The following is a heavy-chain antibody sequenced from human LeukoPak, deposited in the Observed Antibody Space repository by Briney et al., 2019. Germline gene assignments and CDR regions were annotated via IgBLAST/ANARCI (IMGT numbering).Heavy chain of an antibody. Sequence: GGSLRLSCAASGFTFSSYDMHWVRQATGKGLEWVSAIGTAGDTYYPGSVKGRFTISRENAKNSLYLQMNSLRAGDTAVYYCARAIRFLDFDYWGQGTLVTVSS. J-gene: IGHJ4*02. CDR2: IGTAGDT. V-gene: IGHV3-13*01. CDR3: ARAIRFLDFDY. D-gene: IGHD4-17*01. CDR1: GFTFSSYD.